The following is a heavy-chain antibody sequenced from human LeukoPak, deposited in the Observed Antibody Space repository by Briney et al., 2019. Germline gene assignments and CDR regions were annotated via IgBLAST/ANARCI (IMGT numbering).Heavy chain of an antibody. V-gene: IGHV4-34*01. CDR2: INHSGST. CDR1: GGSFSGYY. CDR3: ARSATLWALHWFDP. D-gene: IGHD5-18*01. Sequence: SETLSLTCAVYGGSFSGYYWSWIRQPPGKGLEWIGEINHSGSTNYNPSLKSRVTISVGTSKNQFSLKLSSVTAADTAVYYCARSATLWALHWFDPWGQGTLVTVSS. J-gene: IGHJ5*02.